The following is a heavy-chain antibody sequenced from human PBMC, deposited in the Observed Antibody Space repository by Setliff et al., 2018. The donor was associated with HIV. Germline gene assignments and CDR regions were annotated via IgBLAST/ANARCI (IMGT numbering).Heavy chain of an antibody. CDR1: GFTFSSYA. V-gene: IGHV3-64*02. CDR3: AREAYCSSTSCSEFWWYFDY. J-gene: IGHJ4*02. D-gene: IGHD2-2*01. Sequence: PGGSLRLSCAASGFTFSSYAMHWVRQAPGKGLEYVSAISSNGGSTYYADSVKGRFTISRDNSKNTLYLQMGSLRAEDMAVYYCAREAYCSSTSCSEFWWYFDYWGQGTLVTVPS. CDR2: ISSNGGST.